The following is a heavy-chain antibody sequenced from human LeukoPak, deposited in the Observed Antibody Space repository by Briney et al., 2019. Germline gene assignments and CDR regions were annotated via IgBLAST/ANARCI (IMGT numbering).Heavy chain of an antibody. CDR2: IYPGDSAT. CDR3: ARLGYSGYEPFDY. V-gene: IGHV5-51*01. J-gene: IGHJ4*02. D-gene: IGHD5-12*01. Sequence: PGESLKISCQGSGYSFTNYWIGWVRPMPGKGLEWMGIIYPGDSATRYSPSFQGQVTISADKSISTAYLQWSSLKASDTAMYYCARLGYSGYEPFDYWGQGTLVTVSS. CDR1: GYSFTNYW.